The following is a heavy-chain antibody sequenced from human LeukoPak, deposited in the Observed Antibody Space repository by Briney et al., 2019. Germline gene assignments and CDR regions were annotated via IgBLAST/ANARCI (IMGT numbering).Heavy chain of an antibody. D-gene: IGHD5/OR15-5a*01. CDR2: INPNSGGT. J-gene: IGHJ4*02. Sequence: ASVKVSCKASGYTFTGYYMHWVRQASGQGLEWMGWINPNSGGTNYAQKFQGRVTMTRDTSISTAYMELSSLRSDDTAVYYCARDHPLEVTSTITRINYWGQGTLVTVSS. V-gene: IGHV1-2*02. CDR1: GYTFTGYY. CDR3: ARDHPLEVTSTITRINY.